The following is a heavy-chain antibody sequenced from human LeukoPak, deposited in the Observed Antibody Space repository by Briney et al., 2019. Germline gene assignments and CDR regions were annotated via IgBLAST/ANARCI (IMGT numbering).Heavy chain of an antibody. Sequence: GGSLRLSCAASGFTVSSNYMSWVRQAPGKGLEWVSVIYSGGSTYYADSVKGRFTISRDNSKNTLYLQMNSLRAEDTAVYYCARDLAVAGSFDYWGQGTLVTASS. CDR2: IYSGGST. V-gene: IGHV3-66*01. D-gene: IGHD6-19*01. CDR3: ARDLAVAGSFDY. J-gene: IGHJ4*02. CDR1: GFTVSSNY.